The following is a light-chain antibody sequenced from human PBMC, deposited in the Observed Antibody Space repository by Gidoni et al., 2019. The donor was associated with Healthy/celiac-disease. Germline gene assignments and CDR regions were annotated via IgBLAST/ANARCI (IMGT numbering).Light chain of an antibody. V-gene: IGKV1-5*03. J-gene: IGKJ1*01. CDR3: QQYNSYSPTWT. CDR1: PSISSW. CDR2: KAS. Sequence: DIQMTQSPSTLSASVGDRVTITCRASPSISSWLAWYQQKPGKAPKLLLYKASSLESGVPSRFSGSGSGTEFTLTISSLQPDDFATYYCQQYNSYSPTWTFGQGTKVEIK.